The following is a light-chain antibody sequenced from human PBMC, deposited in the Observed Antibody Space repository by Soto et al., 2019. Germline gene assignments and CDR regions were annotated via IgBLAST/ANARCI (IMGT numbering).Light chain of an antibody. J-gene: IGKJ4*01. CDR3: QQYYTYPIT. V-gene: IGKV1-8*01. CDR2: GTS. Sequence: AIRMTQSPSSFSASTGDRVSITCRASRGISNKLAWYQQKPGKAPNLLIYGTSTLQSEVPSRFNGSGSGTDFTLTISCLQSEDFATYYCQQYYTYPITFGGGTKVDIK. CDR1: RGISNK.